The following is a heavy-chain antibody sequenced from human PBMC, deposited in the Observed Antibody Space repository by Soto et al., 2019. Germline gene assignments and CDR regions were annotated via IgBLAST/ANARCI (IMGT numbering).Heavy chain of an antibody. V-gene: IGHV1-18*01. Sequence: ASVKVSCKASGYTFTSYGISWVRQAPGQGLEWMGWISAYNGNTNYAQKPQGRVTMTTDTSTSTAYMELRSLRSDDTAVYYCARDPGYSSGHYYYGMDVWGQGTTVTVSS. J-gene: IGHJ6*02. D-gene: IGHD6-19*01. CDR3: ARDPGYSSGHYYYGMDV. CDR2: ISAYNGNT. CDR1: GYTFTSYG.